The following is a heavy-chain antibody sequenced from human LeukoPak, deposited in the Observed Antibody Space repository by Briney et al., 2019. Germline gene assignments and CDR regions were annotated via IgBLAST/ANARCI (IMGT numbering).Heavy chain of an antibody. V-gene: IGHV4-4*07. CDR2: IYTSGST. J-gene: IGHJ5*02. CDR1: GVSISSYY. D-gene: IGHD2-8*01. Sequence: SETLSLTCTVSGVSISSYYWSWIRQPAGKGLEWIGRIYTSGSTNYNPSLKSRVTMSIDTSKNQFSLKLSSVTAADTAVYYCARAHANAYYNWFDPWGQGTLVTVSS. CDR3: ARAHANAYYNWFDP.